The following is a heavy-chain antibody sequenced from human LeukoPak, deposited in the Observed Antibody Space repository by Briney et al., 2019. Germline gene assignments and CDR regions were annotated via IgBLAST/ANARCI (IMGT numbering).Heavy chain of an antibody. J-gene: IGHJ4*02. D-gene: IGHD5-18*01. CDR3: AVDTALNYYFDY. CDR1: GGTFSSYA. Sequence: GASVKVFCKASGGTFSSYAISWVRQAPGQGLEWMGRIIPILGIANYAQKFQGRVTITADKSTSTAYMELSSLRSEDTAVYYCAVDTALNYYFDYWGQGTLVTVSS. CDR2: IIPILGIA. V-gene: IGHV1-69*04.